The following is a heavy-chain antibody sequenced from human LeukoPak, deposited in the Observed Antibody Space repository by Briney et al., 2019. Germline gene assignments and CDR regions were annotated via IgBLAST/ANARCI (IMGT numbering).Heavy chain of an antibody. J-gene: IGHJ4*02. V-gene: IGHV4-31*03. CDR1: GGSISSGGYY. CDR2: IYYSGST. CDR3: ARLSDYYDSSGYLD. D-gene: IGHD3-22*01. Sequence: SQTLSLTCTVSGGSISSGGYYWSWLRQHPGTGLEWIGYIYYSGSTYYNPSLKSRVTISVDTSKNQFSLKLSSVTAADTAVYYCARLSDYYDSSGYLDWGQGTLVTVSS.